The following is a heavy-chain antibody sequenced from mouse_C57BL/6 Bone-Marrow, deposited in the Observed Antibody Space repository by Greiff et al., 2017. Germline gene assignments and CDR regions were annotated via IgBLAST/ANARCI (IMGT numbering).Heavy chain of an antibody. J-gene: IGHJ4*01. CDR1: GYTFTSYW. D-gene: IGHD1-1*01. CDR3: AALTTVVEGDYAMDY. CDR2: IYPGSGST. Sequence: QVQLKQPGAELVKPGASVKMSCKASGYTFTSYWITWVKQRPGQGLEWIGDIYPGSGSTNYNEKFKSKATLTVDTSSSTAYMQLSSLTSEDSAVYYCAALTTVVEGDYAMDYWGQGTSVTVSS. V-gene: IGHV1-55*01.